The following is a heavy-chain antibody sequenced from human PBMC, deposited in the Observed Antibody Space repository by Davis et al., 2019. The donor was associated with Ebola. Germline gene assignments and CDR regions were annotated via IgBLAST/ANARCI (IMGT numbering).Heavy chain of an antibody. CDR1: GYTFTSYY. V-gene: IGHV1-46*01. J-gene: IGHJ3*02. CDR2: INPSGGST. CDR3: ARGDGYNRDAHDAFDI. D-gene: IGHD5-24*01. Sequence: AASVKVSCKASGYTFTSYYMHWVRQAPGQGLEWMGIINPSGGSTSYAQKFQGRVTMTRDTSTSTVYMELSSLRSEDTAVYYCARGDGYNRDAHDAFDIWGQGTMVTVSS.